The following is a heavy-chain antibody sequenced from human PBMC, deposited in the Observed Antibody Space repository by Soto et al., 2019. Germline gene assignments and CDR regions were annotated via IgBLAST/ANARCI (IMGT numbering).Heavy chain of an antibody. V-gene: IGHV3-13*01. D-gene: IGHD3-22*01. CDR3: ARAYYYDSSGYRNAFDI. CDR2: FGTAGDT. Sequence: TGGSLRLSCAASGFTISSDDMHWVRQATGKVLEWVSAFGTAGDTYYPGSVKGRFTISRENAKNSLYLQMNSLRAGDTAVYYCARAYYYDSSGYRNAFDIWGQGTMVTVSS. CDR1: GFTISSDD. J-gene: IGHJ3*02.